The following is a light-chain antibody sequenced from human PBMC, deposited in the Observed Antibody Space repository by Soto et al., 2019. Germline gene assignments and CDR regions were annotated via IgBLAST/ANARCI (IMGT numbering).Light chain of an antibody. CDR3: YSSTSSTIYV. V-gene: IGLV2-18*02. Sequence: QSALTQPPSVSGSPGQSVTISCSGTSSDVGSYNCVSWYQQAPGTAPKVMIYEVSNRPSGVPDRFSGSKSGNTASLTISGLQPEDEADYYCYSSTSSTIYVSGPGTKVTVL. CDR2: EVS. CDR1: SSDVGSYNC. J-gene: IGLJ1*01.